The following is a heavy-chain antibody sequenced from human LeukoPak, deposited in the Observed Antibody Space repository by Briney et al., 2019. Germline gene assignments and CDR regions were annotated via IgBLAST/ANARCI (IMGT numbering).Heavy chain of an antibody. J-gene: IGHJ3*02. Sequence: ASVKVSCKPSGYIFTTYAMHWVRQAPGQRLEWMGWINANNGYTKYSQKFQGRVTITRDTSASTAYMEVSSLRSEDTAVYHCARTQGVYYGGNSGAFDIWGQGTVVTVSS. V-gene: IGHV1-3*01. CDR2: INANNGYT. CDR1: GYIFTTYA. D-gene: IGHD4-23*01. CDR3: ARTQGVYYGGNSGAFDI.